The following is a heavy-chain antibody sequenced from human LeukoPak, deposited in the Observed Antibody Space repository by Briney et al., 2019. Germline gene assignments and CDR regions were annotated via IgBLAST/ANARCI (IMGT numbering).Heavy chain of an antibody. CDR1: GGSISSYY. CDR3: ARGGSLGYDILTGYLYPAADYYFDY. V-gene: IGHV4-59*06. Sequence: SETLSLTCTVSGGSISSYYWSWTRQHPGKGLEWIGYIYYSGSTYYNPSLKSRVTISVDTSKNQFSLKLSSVTAADTAVYYCARGGSLGYDILTGYLYPAADYYFDYWGQGTLVTVSS. CDR2: IYYSGST. J-gene: IGHJ4*02. D-gene: IGHD3-9*01.